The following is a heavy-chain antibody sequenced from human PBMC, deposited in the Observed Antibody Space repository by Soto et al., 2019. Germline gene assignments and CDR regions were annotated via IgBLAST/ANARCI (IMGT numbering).Heavy chain of an antibody. CDR1: GYTFTSHD. D-gene: IGHD4-17*01. J-gene: IGHJ4*02. V-gene: IGHV1-8*01. CDR2: MNPNSGNT. CDR3: ARWDYGYYARFDY. Sequence: QVQLVQSGAEVKKSGASVKVSCKASGYTFTSHDINWVRQATGQGLEWMGWMNPNSGNTGYAQKFQGGVTITRNTSISTAYMELSSLRSEDTAVYYCARWDYGYYARFDYWGQGTLVTVSS.